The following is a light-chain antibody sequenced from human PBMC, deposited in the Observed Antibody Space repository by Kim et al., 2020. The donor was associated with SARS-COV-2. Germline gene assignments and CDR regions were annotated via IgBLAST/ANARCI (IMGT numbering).Light chain of an antibody. CDR2: DNN. Sequence: QKVTIPFSGCSSTIGQNYVSWYQQFPGTAPKLLIYDNNKRHSGIPDRFSGSKSGTSATLGITGLQTGDEADYYCGTWDSSLNGLVFGGGTQLTVL. V-gene: IGLV1-51*01. CDR3: GTWDSSLNGLV. J-gene: IGLJ2*01. CDR1: SSTIGQNY.